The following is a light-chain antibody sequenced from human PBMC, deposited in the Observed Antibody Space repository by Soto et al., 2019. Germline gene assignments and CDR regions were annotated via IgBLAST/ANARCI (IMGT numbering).Light chain of an antibody. CDR2: EVS. CDR1: SSDVGGYNY. Sequence: QSVLTQPASVSGSPGQSITISCTGTSSDVGGYNYVSWYQQHPGKVPKLIIYEVSNRPSGVSNRFSGSKSGNTASLTISGLQAEDEADYYCSSYTRSNTYVFGTGTKGTVL. J-gene: IGLJ1*01. CDR3: SSYTRSNTYV. V-gene: IGLV2-14*01.